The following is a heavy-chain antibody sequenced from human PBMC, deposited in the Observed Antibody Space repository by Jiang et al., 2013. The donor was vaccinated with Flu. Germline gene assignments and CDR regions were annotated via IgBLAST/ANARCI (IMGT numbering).Heavy chain of an antibody. J-gene: IGHJ5*02. Sequence: QLLESGGGLVQPGGSLRLSCAASGFTFSSYAMSWVRQAPGKGLEWVSAISGSGGSTYYADSVKGRFTISRDNSKNTLYLQMNSLRAEDTAVYYCAKRSQTGTTALNWFDPRGQGTLVTVSS. V-gene: IGHV3-23*01. D-gene: IGHD1-1*01. CDR2: ISGSGGST. CDR3: AKRSQTGTTALNWFDP. CDR1: GFTFSSYA.